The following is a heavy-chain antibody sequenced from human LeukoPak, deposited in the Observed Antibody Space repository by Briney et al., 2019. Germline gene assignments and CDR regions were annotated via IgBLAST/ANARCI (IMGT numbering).Heavy chain of an antibody. D-gene: IGHD6-19*01. CDR1: GFTFSAYG. CDR3: ARVAVQYSSGYNWLDP. Sequence: PGGSLRLSCEASGFTFSAYGMHWVRQAPGKGLEWVAFIWYDGSNEYYADSVKGRFTISRDNSKNTVYLQMVSLRAADTALYYCARVAVQYSSGYNWLDPWGQGTVVTVSS. J-gene: IGHJ5*02. V-gene: IGHV3-30*02. CDR2: IWYDGSNE.